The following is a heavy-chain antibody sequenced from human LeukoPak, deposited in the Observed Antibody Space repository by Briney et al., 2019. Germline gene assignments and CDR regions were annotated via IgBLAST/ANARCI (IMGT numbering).Heavy chain of an antibody. J-gene: IGHJ6*04. Sequence: SETLSLTCAVYGGSFSGYYWSWIRQPPGKGLNWIGSIYYSGSTYYNPSLKSRVTISVDTSRDQFSLKLSSVTAADTAVYYCARDPGYVWGKGTTVTVSS. CDR1: GGSFSGYY. CDR2: IYYSGST. V-gene: IGHV4-34*01. CDR3: ARDPGYV.